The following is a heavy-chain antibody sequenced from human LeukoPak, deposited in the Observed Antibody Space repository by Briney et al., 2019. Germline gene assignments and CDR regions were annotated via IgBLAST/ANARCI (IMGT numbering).Heavy chain of an antibody. J-gene: IGHJ3*02. D-gene: IGHD3-22*01. CDR3: ATHTYYYDSSGYYQPNYDAFDI. Sequence: ASVKVSCKASGYTFTGYYMHWVRQAPGQGLEWMGWISAYNGNTNYAQKLQVRVTMTTDTSTSTAYMELRSLRSDDTAVYYCATHTYYYDSSGYYQPNYDAFDIWGQGTMVTVSS. V-gene: IGHV1-18*04. CDR1: GYTFTGYY. CDR2: ISAYNGNT.